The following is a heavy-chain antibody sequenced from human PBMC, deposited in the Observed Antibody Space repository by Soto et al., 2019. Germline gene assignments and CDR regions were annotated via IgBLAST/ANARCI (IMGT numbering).Heavy chain of an antibody. V-gene: IGHV4-4*07. CDR2: IYATGTT. CDR1: GASISGFY. CDR3: VRDGTKTLRDWFDP. Sequence: SETLSLTCTVSGASISGFYWSWIRKSAGKGLEWIGRIYATGTTDYNPSPKSRVTMSVDTSKKQFSLKLRSVTAADTAVYYCVRDGTKTLRDWFDPWGQGISVTVSS. D-gene: IGHD1-1*01. J-gene: IGHJ5*02.